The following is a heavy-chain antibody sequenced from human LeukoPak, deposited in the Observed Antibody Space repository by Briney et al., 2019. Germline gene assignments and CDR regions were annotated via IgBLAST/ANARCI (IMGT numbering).Heavy chain of an antibody. CDR3: ATDTATEARHI. D-gene: IGHD2-21*02. V-gene: IGHV3-15*01. CDR1: GLTFSNAW. J-gene: IGHJ3*02. CDR2: RSKTDGGTT. Sequence: TGGSLRLSCVASGLTFSNAWMTWVRQAPGKGLEWVGLRSKTDGGTTDYAAPLKDRFTILRDDSKSTLFLQMNSLKADDTAVYYCATDTATEARHIWGQGTTVTVSS.